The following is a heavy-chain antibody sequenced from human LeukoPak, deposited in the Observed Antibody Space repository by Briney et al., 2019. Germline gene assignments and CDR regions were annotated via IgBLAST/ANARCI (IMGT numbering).Heavy chain of an antibody. CDR3: ARDRRGCSSTRCPTDY. CDR2: ISFDGSNK. J-gene: IGHJ4*02. Sequence: GGSLRLSCAASGFTFSSYTMHWVRQTPGKGLEWVAVISFDGSNKYYADSVKGRFTISRDNSKNTLYLQMNSLRAEDTAVYYCARDRRGCSSTRCPTDYWGQGTLVTVSS. V-gene: IGHV3-30-3*01. CDR1: GFTFSSYT. D-gene: IGHD2-2*01.